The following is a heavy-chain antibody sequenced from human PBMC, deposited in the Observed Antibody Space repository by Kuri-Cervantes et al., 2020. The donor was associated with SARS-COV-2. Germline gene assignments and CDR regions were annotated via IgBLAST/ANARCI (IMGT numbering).Heavy chain of an antibody. CDR1: GFTFSSYS. CDR3: ARDRPTRVVLGNAFDI. CDR2: ISSSSSYI. D-gene: IGHD2-2*01. V-gene: IGHV3-21*01. J-gene: IGHJ3*02. Sequence: GGSLRLSCAASGFTFSSYSMNWVRQVPGKGLEWVSSISSSSSYIYYADSVKGRFTISGDNAKNSLYLQMNSLRAEDTAVYYCARDRPTRVVLGNAFDIWGQGTMVTVSS.